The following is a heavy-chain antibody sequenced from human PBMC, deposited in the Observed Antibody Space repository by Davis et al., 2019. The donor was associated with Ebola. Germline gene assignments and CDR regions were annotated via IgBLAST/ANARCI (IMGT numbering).Heavy chain of an antibody. CDR3: AREREAARFDY. CDR2: ISSSSSYI. CDR1: GFTFSSYS. V-gene: IGHV3-21*01. J-gene: IGHJ4*02. Sequence: GGSLRLSCAASGFTFSSYSMNWVRQAPGKGLEWVSSISSSSSYIYYADSVKGRLTISRDNAKNSLYLQMNSLRAEDTAVYYCAREREAARFDYWGQGTLVTVSS. D-gene: IGHD6-6*01.